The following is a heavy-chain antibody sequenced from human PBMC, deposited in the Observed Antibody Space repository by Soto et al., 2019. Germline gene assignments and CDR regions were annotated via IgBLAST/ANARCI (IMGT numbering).Heavy chain of an antibody. CDR3: ARGSRFYSSGWYHWFDP. CDR1: GGSFSGYY. Sequence: PSETLSLTCAVYGGSFSGYYWSWIRQPPGKGLEWIGEINHSGSTNYNPSLESRVTISVDTSKNQFSLKLSSVTAADTAVYYCARGSRFYSSGWYHWFDPWGQGTLVTVSS. D-gene: IGHD6-19*01. CDR2: INHSGST. J-gene: IGHJ5*02. V-gene: IGHV4-34*01.